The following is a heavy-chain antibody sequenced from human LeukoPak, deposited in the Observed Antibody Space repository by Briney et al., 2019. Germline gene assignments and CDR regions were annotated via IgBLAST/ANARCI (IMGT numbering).Heavy chain of an antibody. V-gene: IGHV4-4*07. CDR1: GGSISSYY. J-gene: IGHJ3*02. CDR2: IYTSGST. CDR3: ARAVYYDSSGYYVDAFDI. D-gene: IGHD3-22*01. Sequence: SETLSLTCTVSGGSISSYYWGWIRQPAGKGLEWIGRIYTSGSTNYNPSLKSRVTMSVDTSKNQFSLKLSSVTAADTAVYYCARAVYYDSSGYYVDAFDIWGQGTMVTVSS.